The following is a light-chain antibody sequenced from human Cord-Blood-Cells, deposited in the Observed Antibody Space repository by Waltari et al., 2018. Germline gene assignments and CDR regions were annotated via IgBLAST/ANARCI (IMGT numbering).Light chain of an antibody. V-gene: IGKV1-39*01. Sequence: DIQLTQSPSSLSASVGARVTITCRASQSISSYLNWYQQKPGKAPKLLIYAASSLQSGVPSRFSGSGSGTDVTLTISSLQPEDFATYDCQQSYSTPVTSGQGTRLEI. CDR2: AAS. CDR1: QSISSY. CDR3: QQSYSTPVT. J-gene: IGKJ5*01.